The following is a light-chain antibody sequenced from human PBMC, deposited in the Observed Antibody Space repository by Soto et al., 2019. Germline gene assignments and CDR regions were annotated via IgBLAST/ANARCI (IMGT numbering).Light chain of an antibody. CDR2: EGS. Sequence: QSALTQPASVSGSPGQSITISCTGTSSDVGSYNLVSWYQQHPGKAPKLMIYEGSKRPSGVSNRFSGSKSGNTASLTISGLQAEDEADYYCCSNAGSCTLVVFGGGTKLTVL. CDR3: CSNAGSCTLVV. CDR1: SSDVGSYNL. V-gene: IGLV2-23*01. J-gene: IGLJ2*01.